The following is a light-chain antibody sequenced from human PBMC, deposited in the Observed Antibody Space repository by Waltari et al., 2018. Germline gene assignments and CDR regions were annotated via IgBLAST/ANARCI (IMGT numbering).Light chain of an antibody. CDR1: SNDLGTYNL. V-gene: IGLV2-23*01. Sequence: QSALTQPASVSGSPGQSITISCTGSSNDLGTYNLVPWYQQHPGKAPKLMIYEGTERPSGVSNRFSGSKSGNTASLTISGLQAEDEADYYCCSYAGSTTFLYVFGTGTKVTVL. J-gene: IGLJ1*01. CDR2: EGT. CDR3: CSYAGSTTFLYV.